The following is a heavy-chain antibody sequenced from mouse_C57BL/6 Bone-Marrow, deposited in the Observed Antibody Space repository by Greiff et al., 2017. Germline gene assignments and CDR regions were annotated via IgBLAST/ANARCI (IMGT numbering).Heavy chain of an antibody. CDR1: GFTFSSYA. Sequence: EVKLMESGEGLVKPGGSLKLSCAASGFTFSSYAMSWVRQTPEKRLEWVAYISSGGDYIYYADTVKGRFTISRDNARNTLYLQMSSLKSEDTAMYYCTRGAAWFAYWCQGTLVTVSA. CDR2: ISSGGDYI. CDR3: TRGAAWFAY. V-gene: IGHV5-9-1*02. J-gene: IGHJ3*01.